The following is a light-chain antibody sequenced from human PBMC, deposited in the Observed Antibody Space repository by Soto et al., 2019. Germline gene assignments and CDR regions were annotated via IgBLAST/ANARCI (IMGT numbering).Light chain of an antibody. CDR3: CSYATTFDV. CDR1: TIDVDSSNY. Sequence: QSALTQPRSVSGSPGQSVTISCTGPTIDVDSSNYVSWYQQHPGKAPKLMIYDVSERPSGVPDRFSGSKSGSTASLTISGLQAEDEADYYCCSYATTFDVFGSGTKLTVL. J-gene: IGLJ1*01. CDR2: DVS. V-gene: IGLV2-11*01.